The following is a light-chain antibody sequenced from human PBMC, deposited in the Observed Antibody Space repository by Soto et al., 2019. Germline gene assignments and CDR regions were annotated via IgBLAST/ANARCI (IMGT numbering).Light chain of an antibody. CDR2: EVS. CDR1: SSDVGGYKY. CDR3: SSYSRTSTAVV. J-gene: IGLJ2*01. Sequence: QSVLTQPASVSGSPGQSITISFSGTSSDVGGYKYVSWYQQHPGKVPKLMIYEVSNRPSGVSNRFSGSKSGNTASLTISGLQPEDEADYYCSSYSRTSTAVVFGGGTKVTVL. V-gene: IGLV2-14*01.